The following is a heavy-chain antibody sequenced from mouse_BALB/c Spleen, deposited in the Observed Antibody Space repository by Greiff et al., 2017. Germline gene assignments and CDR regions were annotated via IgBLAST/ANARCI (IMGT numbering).Heavy chain of an antibody. D-gene: IGHD2-1*01. V-gene: IGHV1-18*01. CDR2: INPNNGGT. CDR1: GYTFTDYN. CDR3: ARRHGNYPFAY. J-gene: IGHJ3*01. Sequence: VQLQQSGPELVKPGASVKIPCKASGYTFTDYNMDWVKQSHGKSLEWIGDINPNNGGTNYNQKFKGKATLTVDKSSSTAYMELRSLTSEDTAVYYCARRHGNYPFAYWGQGTLVTVSA.